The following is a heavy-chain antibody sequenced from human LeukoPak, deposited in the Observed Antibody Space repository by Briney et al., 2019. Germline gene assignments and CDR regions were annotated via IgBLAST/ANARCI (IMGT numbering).Heavy chain of an antibody. Sequence: ASVKVSCKASGYTFTSYGISWVRQAPGQGLEWMGWISAYNGNTNYAQKLQGRVTMTTDTSTSTAYMELRSLRSDDTAVYYCAREIIAAAGHIGSAFDIWGQGTMVTVSS. CDR3: AREIIAAAGHIGSAFDI. CDR1: GYTFTSYG. J-gene: IGHJ3*02. V-gene: IGHV1-18*01. CDR2: ISAYNGNT. D-gene: IGHD6-13*01.